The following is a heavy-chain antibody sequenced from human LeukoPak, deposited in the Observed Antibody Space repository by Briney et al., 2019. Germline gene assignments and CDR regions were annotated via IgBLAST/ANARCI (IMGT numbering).Heavy chain of an antibody. CDR1: GYTFTGYY. J-gene: IGHJ4*02. CDR3: ARDRVGKYCSSTSCYTELDY. D-gene: IGHD2-2*02. CDR2: INPNSGGT. Sequence: ASVKVSCKASGYTFTGYYMHWVRQAPGQGLEWMGWINPNSGGTNYAQKFQGGVTMTRDTSISTAYMELSRLRSDDTAVYYCARDRVGKYCSSTSCYTELDYWGQGTLVTVSS. V-gene: IGHV1-2*02.